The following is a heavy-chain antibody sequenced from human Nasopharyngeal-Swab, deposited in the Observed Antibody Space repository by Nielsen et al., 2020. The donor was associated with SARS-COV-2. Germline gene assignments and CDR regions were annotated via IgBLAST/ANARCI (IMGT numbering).Heavy chain of an antibody. D-gene: IGHD5-12*01. CDR3: ARGLIVATIFHYYYYIDV. CDR1: GYTFTTYD. V-gene: IGHV1-8*01. CDR2: RNPNSGNT. J-gene: IGHJ6*03. Sequence: SVKVSCKASGYTFTTYDINWVRQATGQGLEWMGWRNPNSGNTGYAQKFQGRVTMTRNTSISTVYMELSSLRSEDTAVYYCARGLIVATIFHYYYYIDVWGKGTTVTVSS.